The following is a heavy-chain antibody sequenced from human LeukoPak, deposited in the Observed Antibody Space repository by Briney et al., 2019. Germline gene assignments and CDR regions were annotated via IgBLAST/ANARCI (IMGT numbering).Heavy chain of an antibody. V-gene: IGHV3-48*02. J-gene: IGHJ4*02. CDR3: ASNHGSGWYVGEY. CDR1: GFTVSSNY. CDR2: ISSRSSAI. Sequence: GGSLRLTCAASGFTVSSNYMNWVRQAPGKGLEWVSYISSRSSAIYYADSVKGRFTISRDNAKNSLSLQMNSLRDEDTAVYFCASNHGSGWYVGEYWGQGILVTVSS. D-gene: IGHD6-19*01.